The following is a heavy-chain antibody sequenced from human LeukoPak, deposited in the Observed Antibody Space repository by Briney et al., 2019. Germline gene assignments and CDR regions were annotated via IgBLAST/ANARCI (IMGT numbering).Heavy chain of an antibody. V-gene: IGHV5-51*01. D-gene: IGHD1-26*01. CDR1: GYSFTSYW. CDR3: ARRNSGSTRYNWFDP. J-gene: IGHJ5*02. Sequence: KPGEPLKFSGKGPGYSFTSYWIGWVRKMPGKGLGGMGIIYPGDSDTRYSPSFQGQVTISADKSISTAYLQWSSLKASDTAMYYCARRNSGSTRYNWFDPWGQGTLVTVSS. CDR2: IYPGDSDT.